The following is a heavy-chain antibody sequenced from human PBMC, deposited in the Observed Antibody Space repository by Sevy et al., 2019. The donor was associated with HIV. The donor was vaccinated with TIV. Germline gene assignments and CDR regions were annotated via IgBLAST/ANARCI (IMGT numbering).Heavy chain of an antibody. CDR3: AKENYYGSGSYYNSGEFDP. V-gene: IGHV3-23*01. CDR1: GFTFSSYP. J-gene: IGHJ5*02. D-gene: IGHD3-10*01. CDR2: ISGSGGST. Sequence: GGSLRLSCAASGFTFSSYPMSWVRQAPGKGLEWVSAISGSGGSTYYADSVKGRFTISRDNSKNTLYLQMNSLRAEDTAVYYCAKENYYGSGSYYNSGEFDPWGQGTLVTVSS.